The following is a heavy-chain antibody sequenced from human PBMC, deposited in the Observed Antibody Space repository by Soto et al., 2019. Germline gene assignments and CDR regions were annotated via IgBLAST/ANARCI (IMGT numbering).Heavy chain of an antibody. J-gene: IGHJ4*02. CDR1: GFTFSSYG. CDR2: ISYDGSNK. V-gene: IGHV3-30*18. Sequence: GGSLRLSCAASGFTFSSYGMHWVRQAPGKGLEWVAVISYDGSNKYYADSVKGRFTISRDNSKNTLYLQMNSLRAEDTAVYYCAKTYYYGSGSSRPVDYWGQGTLVTVSS. CDR3: AKTYYYGSGSSRPVDY. D-gene: IGHD3-10*01.